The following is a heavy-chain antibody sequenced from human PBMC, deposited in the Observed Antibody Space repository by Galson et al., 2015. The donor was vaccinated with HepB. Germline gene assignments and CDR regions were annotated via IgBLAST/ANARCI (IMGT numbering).Heavy chain of an antibody. J-gene: IGHJ4*02. D-gene: IGHD1-26*01. CDR2: IKQDGSEK. CDR1: GFTFSRYW. CDR3: ARVEGSYGRYYFDY. Sequence: SLRLSCAASGFTFSRYWMSWVRQAPGKGLEWVANIKQDGSEKYYVDSVKGRFTISRDNAKNSLYLQMNSLRAEDTAVYYCARVEGSYGRYYFDYWGQGTLVTVSS. V-gene: IGHV3-7*03.